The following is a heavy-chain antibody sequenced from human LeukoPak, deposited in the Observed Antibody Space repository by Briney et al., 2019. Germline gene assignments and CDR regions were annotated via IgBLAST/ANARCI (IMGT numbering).Heavy chain of an antibody. Sequence: PGGSLRLSCAASGFTVSSYTMNWVRQAPGKGLEWVSSITGSSTYIYYADSVKGRFTISRDNAKNSLYLQMNNLGAEDTAVYYCARDLTVTSTCWFDLWGQGTLVTVSS. CDR3: ARDLTVTSTCWFDL. CDR1: GFTVSSYT. CDR2: ITGSSTYI. J-gene: IGHJ5*02. V-gene: IGHV3-21*01. D-gene: IGHD4-11*01.